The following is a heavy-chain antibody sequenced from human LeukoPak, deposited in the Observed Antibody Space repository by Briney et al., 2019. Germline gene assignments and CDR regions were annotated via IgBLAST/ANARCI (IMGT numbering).Heavy chain of an antibody. D-gene: IGHD1-26*01. CDR3: ARHINSGSYSPIDY. J-gene: IGHJ4*02. CDR1: GGSINSNNYY. CDR2: IYYSGST. Sequence: SETLSLTCTVSGGSINSNNYYWGWIRQPPGKGLEWIGSIYYSGSTYYNPSLKSRVTISVDTSKNQFSLKLSSVTAADTAVYYCARHINSGSYSPIDYWGQGTLVTVSS. V-gene: IGHV4-39*01.